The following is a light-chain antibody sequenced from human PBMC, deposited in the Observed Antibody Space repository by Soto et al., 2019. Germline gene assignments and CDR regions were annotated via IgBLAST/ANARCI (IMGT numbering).Light chain of an antibody. CDR1: SSNIGANDD. CDR3: QSYEISLGGYVV. CDR2: GHS. J-gene: IGLJ2*01. V-gene: IGLV1-40*01. Sequence: QSVLTQPPSVSGAPGQRVTISCTGSSSNIGANDDVHWYQQLPGSAPRLLIYGHSNRRSGVPDRFSGSKSGTSASLAITGLQAEDESGYLCQSYEISLGGYVVFGGGTQLTVL.